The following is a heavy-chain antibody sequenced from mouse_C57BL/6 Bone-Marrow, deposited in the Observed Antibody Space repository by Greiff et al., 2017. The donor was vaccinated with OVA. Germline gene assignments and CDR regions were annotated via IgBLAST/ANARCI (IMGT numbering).Heavy chain of an antibody. CDR1: GFTFTDYY. CDR3: ARGSYGSNAY. J-gene: IGHJ3*01. Sequence: EVHLVESGGGLVQPGGSLSLSCAASGFTFTDYYMSWVRQPPGKALEWLGFIRNKANGYTTEYSASVKGRFTISRDNSQSILYLQMNALRAEDSATYYCARGSYGSNAYWGQGTLVTVSA. D-gene: IGHD1-1*01. CDR2: IRNKANGYTT. V-gene: IGHV7-3*01.